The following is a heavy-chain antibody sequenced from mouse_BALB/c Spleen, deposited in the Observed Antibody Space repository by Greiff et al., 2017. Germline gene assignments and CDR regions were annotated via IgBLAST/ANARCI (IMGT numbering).Heavy chain of an antibody. CDR1: GFTFSSYA. V-gene: IGHV5-6-5*01. Sequence: EVKVVESGGGLVKPGGSLKLSCAASGFTFSSYAMSWVRQTPEKRLEWVASISCGGSTYYPDSVKGRFTISRDNARNILYLQMSSLRSEDTAMYYCARGEAWFAYWGQGTLVTVSA. CDR3: ARGEAWFAY. J-gene: IGHJ3*01. CDR2: ISCGGST.